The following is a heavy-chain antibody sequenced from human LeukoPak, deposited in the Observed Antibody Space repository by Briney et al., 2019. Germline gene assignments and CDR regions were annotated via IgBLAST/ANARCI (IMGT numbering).Heavy chain of an antibody. CDR2: INAGNGDT. J-gene: IGHJ4*02. V-gene: IGHV1-3*01. D-gene: IGHD3-10*01. CDR3: ARDRAGQLDY. Sequence: ASVKVSCKASGYTITNFPTYWVRQAPGQRLEWMGWINAGNGDTKYSQKFQGRVTITRDTSASTAFMELSSLRSEDTAVYYCARDRAGQLDYWGQGTLVTVSS. CDR1: GYTITNFP.